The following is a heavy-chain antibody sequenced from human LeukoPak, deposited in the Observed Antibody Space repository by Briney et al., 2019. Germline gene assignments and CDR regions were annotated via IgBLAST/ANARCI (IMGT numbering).Heavy chain of an antibody. V-gene: IGHV4-59*01. CDR1: GGPISSYY. CDR2: IYDRGSA. Sequence: SETLSLTCTVSGGPISSYYWNWIRQPPGKGLEWIGNIYDRGSADYNPSLKSRVTISVDTSKNQVSLKLSSVTAADTALYYCARDKGPYWYFDLWGRGTLLTVSS. J-gene: IGHJ2*01. CDR3: ARDKGPYWYFDL.